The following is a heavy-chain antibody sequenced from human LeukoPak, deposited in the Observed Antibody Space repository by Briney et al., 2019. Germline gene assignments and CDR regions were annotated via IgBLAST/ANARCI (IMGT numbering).Heavy chain of an antibody. CDR3: ARGFDWPQPFDY. CDR1: GFTFSSYG. D-gene: IGHD3-9*01. J-gene: IGHJ4*02. CDR2: IWYDGSNK. V-gene: IGHV3-33*01. Sequence: GGSLRLSCAASGFTFSSYGMHWVRQAPGKGLEWVAVIWYDGSNKYYADSVKGRFTISRDNSKNTLYVQMNSPRAEDTAVYYCARGFDWPQPFDYWGQGTLVTVSS.